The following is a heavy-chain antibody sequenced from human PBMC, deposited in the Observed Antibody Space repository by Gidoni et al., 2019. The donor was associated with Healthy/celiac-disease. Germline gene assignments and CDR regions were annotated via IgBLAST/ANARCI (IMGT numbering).Heavy chain of an antibody. J-gene: IGHJ5*02. V-gene: IGHV3-30*03. CDR1: GFTFSIYV. D-gene: IGHD2-8*01. CDR2: ISYDGSNK. Sequence: QVQLVESGGGVVQPGRSLRLSCAASGFTFSIYVMHWVRQAPGKGLEWVAGISYDGSNKYYADSGKGRFTISRDNSKNTLYLQMNSLRAEDTAVYYCARDSMGSFDPWGQGTLVTVSS. CDR3: ARDSMGSFDP.